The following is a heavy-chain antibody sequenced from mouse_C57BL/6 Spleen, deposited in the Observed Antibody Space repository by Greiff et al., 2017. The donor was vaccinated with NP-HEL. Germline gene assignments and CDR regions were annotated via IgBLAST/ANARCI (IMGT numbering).Heavy chain of an antibody. CDR2: IDPSDSYT. D-gene: IGHD2-4*01. CDR1: GYTFTSYW. CDR3: ATIRGVYFDY. Sequence: VQLQQPGAELVMPGASVKLSCKASGYTFTSYWMHWVKQRPGQGLEWIGEIDPSDSYTNYNQKFKGKSTLTVDKSSSTAYMQLSSLTSEDSAVYYCATIRGVYFDYWGQGTTLTVSS. J-gene: IGHJ2*01. V-gene: IGHV1-69*01.